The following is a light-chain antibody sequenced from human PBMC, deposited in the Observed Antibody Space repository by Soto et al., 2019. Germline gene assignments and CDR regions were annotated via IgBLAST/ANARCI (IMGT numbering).Light chain of an antibody. Sequence: QAVVTQEPSLTVSPGGTVTLTCGSSTGAVTSGHYPYWFQQKPGQAPRTLIYDTSNKHSWTPARFSGSLLGGKAALTLSGAQPEDDAEYYCLLSYSGATYVFGTGTKVTVL. CDR2: DTS. CDR1: TGAVTSGHY. CDR3: LLSYSGATYV. J-gene: IGLJ1*01. V-gene: IGLV7-46*01.